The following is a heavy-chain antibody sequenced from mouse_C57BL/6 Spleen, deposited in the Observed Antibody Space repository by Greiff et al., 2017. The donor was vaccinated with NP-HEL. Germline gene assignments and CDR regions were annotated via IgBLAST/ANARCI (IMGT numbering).Heavy chain of an antibody. Sequence: DVMLVESGGGLVQPGGSLKLSCAASGFTFSDYYMYWVRQTPEKRLEWVAYISNGGGSTYYPDTVKGRFTISRDNAKNTLYLQMSRLKSEDTAMYYCARHTALGAMDDWGKGTSVTVSS. D-gene: IGHD1-2*01. V-gene: IGHV5-12*01. J-gene: IGHJ4*01. CDR2: ISNGGGST. CDR3: ARHTALGAMDD. CDR1: GFTFSDYY.